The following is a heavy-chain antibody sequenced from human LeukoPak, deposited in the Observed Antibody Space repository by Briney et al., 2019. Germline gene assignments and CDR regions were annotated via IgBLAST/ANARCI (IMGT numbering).Heavy chain of an antibody. CDR1: GFTFSSYS. J-gene: IGHJ4*02. V-gene: IGHV3-21*01. Sequence: GGSLRLSCTASGFTFSSYSMNWVRQAPGKGLEWVSSISSSSSYIYYADSVKGRFTISRDNAKNSLYLQMNSLRAEDTAVYYCARDPTLEEYYFDYWGQGTLVTVSS. D-gene: IGHD2/OR15-2a*01. CDR3: ARDPTLEEYYFDY. CDR2: ISSSSSYI.